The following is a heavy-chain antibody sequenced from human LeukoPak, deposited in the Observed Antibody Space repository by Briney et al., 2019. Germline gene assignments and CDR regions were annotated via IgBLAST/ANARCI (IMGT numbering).Heavy chain of an antibody. CDR3: ARGGLYCSGGSCYSESFDY. Sequence: QAPGXGLXXXGXXIPXXGTANYAKKFQGRVTITTDEYTSTAYMELSSLRSEDTAVYYCARGGLYCSGGSCYSESFDYWGQGTLVTVSS. V-gene: IGHV1-69*05. CDR2: XIPXXGTA. J-gene: IGHJ4*02. D-gene: IGHD2-15*01.